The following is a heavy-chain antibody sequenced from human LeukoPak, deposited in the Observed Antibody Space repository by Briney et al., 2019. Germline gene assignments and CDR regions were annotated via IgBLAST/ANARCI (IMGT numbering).Heavy chain of an antibody. J-gene: IGHJ1*01. Sequence: PGGSLRLSCAASGFIFSDYWMSWVRQAPGKGLEWVANIKQDGTEKNYLDSVKGRFILSRDNAKNSLYLQLNFLRADDTAVYYCARDSRRVGATGGCGLWGQGTLVTVSS. CDR2: IKQDGTEK. D-gene: IGHD1-26*01. V-gene: IGHV3-7*03. CDR1: GFIFSDYW. CDR3: ARDSRRVGATGGCGL.